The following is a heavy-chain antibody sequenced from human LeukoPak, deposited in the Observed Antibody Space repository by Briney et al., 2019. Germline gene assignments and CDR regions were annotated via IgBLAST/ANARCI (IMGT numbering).Heavy chain of an antibody. D-gene: IGHD2-15*01. Sequence: ASVKVSCKASGYTFTSYDINWVRQATGQGLEWMGWMNPNSGNTGYAQKFQGRVTMTRNTSISTAYMELSSLRSEDTAVYYCARGGMVVAATPGPIDPWGQGTLVTVSS. V-gene: IGHV1-8*01. CDR1: GYTFTSYD. CDR2: MNPNSGNT. CDR3: ARGGMVVAATPGPIDP. J-gene: IGHJ5*02.